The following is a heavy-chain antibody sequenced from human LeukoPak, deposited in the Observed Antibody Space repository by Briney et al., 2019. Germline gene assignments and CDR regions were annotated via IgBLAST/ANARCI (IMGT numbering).Heavy chain of an antibody. CDR2: IYTSGST. CDR1: GGSISSYY. Sequence: SETLSLTCTVSGGSISSYYWSWIRQPPGKGLEWIGYIYTSGSTNYNPSLKSRVTISVDTSKNQFSLKLSSVNAADTAVYYCARLLGYCSSTSCYFLAFDIWGQGTMVAVSS. D-gene: IGHD2-2*01. CDR3: ARLLGYCSSTSCYFLAFDI. J-gene: IGHJ3*02. V-gene: IGHV4-4*09.